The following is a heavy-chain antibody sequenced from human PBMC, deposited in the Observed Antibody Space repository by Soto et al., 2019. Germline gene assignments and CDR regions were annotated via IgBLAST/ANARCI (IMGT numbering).Heavy chain of an antibody. V-gene: IGHV4-61*01. CDR3: ARDGGEGDSSGYYYLLSHGPFDI. CDR2: IYYSGST. D-gene: IGHD3-22*01. Sequence: SETLSLTCTVSGGSVSSGSYYWSWIRQPPGKGLEWIGYIYYSGSTNYNPSLKSRVTISVDTSKNQFSLKLSSVTAADTAVYYCARDGGEGDSSGYYYLLSHGPFDIWGQGTMVTVSS. J-gene: IGHJ3*02. CDR1: GGSVSSGSYY.